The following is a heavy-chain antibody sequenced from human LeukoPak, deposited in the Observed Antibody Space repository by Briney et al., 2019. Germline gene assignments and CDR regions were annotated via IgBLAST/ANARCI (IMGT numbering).Heavy chain of an antibody. CDR3: ARAGEGAAGYYYYMDV. V-gene: IGHV1-46*01. CDR2: INPSGGST. J-gene: IGHJ6*03. Sequence: GASVKVSCKASGYTFTSYYMHWVRQAPGQGLEWMGIINPSGGSTTYAQKFQGRVTMTRDTSTSTVYMELSSLRSEDTAVYYCARAGEGAAGYYYYMDVWGKGTRSPSP. CDR1: GYTFTSYY. D-gene: IGHD6-13*01.